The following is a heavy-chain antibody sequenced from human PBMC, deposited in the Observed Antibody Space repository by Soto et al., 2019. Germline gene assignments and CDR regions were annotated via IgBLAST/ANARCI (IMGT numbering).Heavy chain of an antibody. V-gene: IGHV1-2*02. J-gene: IGHJ4*02. CDR1: GYTFTLYF. D-gene: IGHD1-26*01. Sequence: QVQLVQSGAEVKKPGASVTVSCNTSGYTFTLYFIHWVRQAPGQGLEWMGWMNPNSGDTVYAQNFQGRVTMTRDTSLNTAYMELSGLRADDTAVYYCARAKRVSFYCDYWGQGTLVTVSS. CDR3: ARAKRVSFYCDY. CDR2: MNPNSGDT.